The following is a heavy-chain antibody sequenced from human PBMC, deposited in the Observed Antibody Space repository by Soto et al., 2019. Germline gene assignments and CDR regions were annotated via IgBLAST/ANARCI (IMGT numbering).Heavy chain of an antibody. CDR2: ISGSGGST. CDR1: GFTFSSYA. J-gene: IGHJ5*02. CDR3: AKDTTVTTGPPPINWFDP. V-gene: IGHV3-23*01. Sequence: EVQLLESGGGLVQPGGSLRLSCAASGFTFSSYAMSWVRQAPGKGLEWVSAISGSGGSTYYADSVKGRFTISRDNSKNTLYLQMNSLRAEDTAVYYCAKDTTVTTGPPPINWFDPWGQGTLVTVSS. D-gene: IGHD4-17*01.